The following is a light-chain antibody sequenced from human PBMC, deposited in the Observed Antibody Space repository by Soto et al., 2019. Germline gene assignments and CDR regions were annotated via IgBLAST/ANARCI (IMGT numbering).Light chain of an antibody. Sequence: DIQMTQSTSSLCASVGDRVTISCRSSQSISSYLNWYQQKPGKAPKLLMYDASSLQSGVPSRFSGSGSGTDFTLTISSLQPEDFATYYCQQSYSTPRTFGQGTKVDIK. CDR1: QSISSY. CDR2: DAS. V-gene: IGKV1-39*01. CDR3: QQSYSTPRT. J-gene: IGKJ1*01.